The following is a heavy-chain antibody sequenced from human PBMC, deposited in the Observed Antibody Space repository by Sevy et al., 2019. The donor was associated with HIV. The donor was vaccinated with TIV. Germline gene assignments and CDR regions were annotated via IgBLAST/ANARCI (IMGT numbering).Heavy chain of an antibody. D-gene: IGHD3-3*01. CDR1: GFTFRTYA. V-gene: IGHV3-64D*06. CDR2: INSKGDTT. CDR3: VKVVDLWSGDNFDY. Sequence: GGSLRLSCSASGFTFRTYAMHWVRQAPGKGLEYVSVINSKGDTTYYADSVKGRFTISRDNSKSTLYLQMSSLRTEDTAVYYCVKVVDLWSGDNFDYWGQGTLVTVSS. J-gene: IGHJ4*02.